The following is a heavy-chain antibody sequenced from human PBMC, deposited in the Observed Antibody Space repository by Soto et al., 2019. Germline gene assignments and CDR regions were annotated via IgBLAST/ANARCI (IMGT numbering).Heavy chain of an antibody. D-gene: IGHD3-22*01. CDR2: ISSSSTYI. J-gene: IGHJ4*02. Sequence: EAQLVESGGGLVKPGGSLRLSCAASGFSFSSYSMNWVRQAPGKGLQWVSSISSSSTYIYYADSVKGRFTISRDNAKNSLYLQMNSLRAEDTAVYYCAKDKGGLAYGSSGWRPAYWGQGTLVTVSS. V-gene: IGHV3-21*01. CDR3: AKDKGGLAYGSSGWRPAY. CDR1: GFSFSSYS.